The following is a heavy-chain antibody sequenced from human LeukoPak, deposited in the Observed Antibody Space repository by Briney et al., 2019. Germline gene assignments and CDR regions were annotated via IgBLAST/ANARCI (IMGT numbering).Heavy chain of an antibody. CDR2: ISSSGSTI. Sequence: GGSLRLSCAASGFTFSSYEMNWVRQAPGKGLEWVSYISSSGSTIYYADSVKGRFTISRDNSKNTLYLQMNSLRAEDTAVYYCAREGRYCSSTSCYAGGLDYWGQGTLVTVSS. D-gene: IGHD2-2*01. J-gene: IGHJ4*02. CDR3: AREGRYCSSTSCYAGGLDY. CDR1: GFTFSSYE. V-gene: IGHV3-48*03.